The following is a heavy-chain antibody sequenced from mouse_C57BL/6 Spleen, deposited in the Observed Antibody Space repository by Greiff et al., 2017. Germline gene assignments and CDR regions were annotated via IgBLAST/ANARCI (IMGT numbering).Heavy chain of an antibody. D-gene: IGHD4-1*01. CDR2: IYPGDGDT. J-gene: IGHJ2*01. Sequence: VQLQQSGPELVKPGASVKISCKASGYAFSSSWMNWVKQRPGKGLEWIGRIYPGDGDTNYNGKFKGKATLTADKYSSTAYMQLRSLTSEDSAVYFCALTGTFYYFDYWGQGTTLTVSS. CDR1: GYAFSSSW. CDR3: ALTGTFYYFDY. V-gene: IGHV1-82*01.